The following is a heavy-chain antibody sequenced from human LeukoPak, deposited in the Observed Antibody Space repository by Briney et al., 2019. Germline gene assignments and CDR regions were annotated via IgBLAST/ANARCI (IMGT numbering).Heavy chain of an antibody. CDR3: ARWDNSGYYSLDC. CDR1: GFTFSSYW. J-gene: IGHJ4*02. Sequence: GGSLRLSCAASGFTFSSYWMYWVRQGPGKGLVWVSRINTDGSSTSYADSVKGRFTISRDNAKNTLSLQMNSLRDEDTAVYYCARWDNSGYYSLDCWGQGTLVTVSS. V-gene: IGHV3-74*01. D-gene: IGHD3-22*01. CDR2: INTDGSST.